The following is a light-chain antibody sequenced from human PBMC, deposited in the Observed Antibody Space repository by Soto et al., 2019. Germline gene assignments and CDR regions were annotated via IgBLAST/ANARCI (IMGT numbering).Light chain of an antibody. CDR2: RNN. Sequence: QSLLTQPPSASVTPGQWVTISCSGSSSNIGNNYVFWYQQFPGMAPKLLIYRNNQRPSGVPDRFSGSKSGTSASLAIAGLRSEDESDYYCASWDDSLNGPVFGGGTQLTVL. J-gene: IGLJ3*02. CDR1: SSNIGNNY. V-gene: IGLV1-47*01. CDR3: ASWDDSLNGPV.